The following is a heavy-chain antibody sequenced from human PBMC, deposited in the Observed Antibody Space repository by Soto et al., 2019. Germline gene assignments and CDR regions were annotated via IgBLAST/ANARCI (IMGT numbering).Heavy chain of an antibody. CDR2: IIPIFGTA. CDR1: GGTFSSYA. D-gene: IGHD2-15*01. Sequence: GASVKVSCKASGGTFSSYAISWVRQAPGQGLEWMGGIIPIFGTANYAQKFQGRVTITADESTSTAYMELSSLRSEDTAVYYCASPRRYCSGGRCYPKAFDSWGQGTMVTVSS. CDR3: ASPRRYCSGGRCYPKAFDS. J-gene: IGHJ3*02. V-gene: IGHV1-69*13.